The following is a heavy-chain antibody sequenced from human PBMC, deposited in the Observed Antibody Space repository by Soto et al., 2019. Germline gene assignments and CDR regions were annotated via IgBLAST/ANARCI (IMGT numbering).Heavy chain of an antibody. D-gene: IGHD6-13*01. CDR3: AKDNPVTAAPGDYYYGMDV. Sequence: PGGSLRLSCAASGFTFSSYAMSWVRQAPGKGLEWVSAISGSGGSTYYADSVKGRFTISRDNSKNTLYLQMNSLRAEDTAVYYCAKDNPVTAAPGDYYYGMDVWGQGTTVTVSS. V-gene: IGHV3-23*01. CDR1: GFTFSSYA. CDR2: ISGSGGST. J-gene: IGHJ6*02.